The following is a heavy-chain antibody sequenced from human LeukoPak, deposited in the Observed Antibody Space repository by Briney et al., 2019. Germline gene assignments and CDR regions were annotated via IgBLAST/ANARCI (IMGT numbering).Heavy chain of an antibody. D-gene: IGHD5-12*01. CDR2: INAGNGNT. V-gene: IGHV1-3*01. CDR3: ARGGYDYLEQWLASFDY. CDR1: GYTFTSYG. J-gene: IGHJ4*02. Sequence: GASVKVSCKASGYTFTSYGISWVRQAPGQRLEWMGWINAGNGNTKYSQKFQGRVTITRDTSASTAYMELSSLRSEDTAVYYCARGGYDYLEQWLASFDYWGQGTLVTVSS.